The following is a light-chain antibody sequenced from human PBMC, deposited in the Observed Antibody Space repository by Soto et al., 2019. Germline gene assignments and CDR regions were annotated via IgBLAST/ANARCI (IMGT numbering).Light chain of an antibody. CDR3: QSYDSSLSGSV. Sequence: QSVLTQPPSVSWAPGQRVTISCTGSSSNIGAGYDVHWYQQLPGTAPKLLIYGNSNRPSGVPDRFSGSKSGTSASLAITGLRAEDEADYYCQSYDSSLSGSVFGGGTKVTVL. CDR1: SSNIGAGYD. CDR2: GNS. J-gene: IGLJ3*02. V-gene: IGLV1-40*01.